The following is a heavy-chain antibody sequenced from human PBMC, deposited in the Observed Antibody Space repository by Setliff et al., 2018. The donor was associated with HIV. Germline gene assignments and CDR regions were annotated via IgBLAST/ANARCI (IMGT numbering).Heavy chain of an antibody. J-gene: IGHJ4*02. CDR3: TRRRGGRGTRPAAVFDY. CDR2: IYYTGFA. D-gene: IGHD6-13*01. CDR1: GDSISSGSYF. V-gene: IGHV4-39*02. Sequence: SETLSLTCSVSGDSISSGSYFWGWIRQTPGKGLEWIGNIYYTGFAYYNPSLKSRVTISLDTSKTHFFLNLTSVTDADTAVYFCTRRRGGRGTRPAAVFDYWGQGTLVTVSS.